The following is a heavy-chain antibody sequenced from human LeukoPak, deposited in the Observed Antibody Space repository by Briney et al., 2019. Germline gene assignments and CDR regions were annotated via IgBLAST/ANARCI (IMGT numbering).Heavy chain of an antibody. CDR3: ARNGDGYDSSGYPTGPIPD. J-gene: IGHJ4*02. CDR1: GYTFTSYG. CDR2: ISAYNGNT. V-gene: IGHV1-18*01. D-gene: IGHD3-22*01. Sequence: ASVKVSCKASGYTFTSYGISWVRQAPGQGLEWMGWISAYNGNTNYAQKLQGRVTMTTETSTSTAYMELRSLRSGDTAVYYCARNGDGYDSSGYPTGPIPDWGQGTLVTVSS.